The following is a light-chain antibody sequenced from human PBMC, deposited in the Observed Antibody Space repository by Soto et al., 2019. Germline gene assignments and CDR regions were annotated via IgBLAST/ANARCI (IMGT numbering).Light chain of an antibody. CDR2: GAS. CDR1: QSVSSSY. Sequence: EIVLTQSPGTLSLSPGERATLSYRASQSVSSSYLAWYQQKPGQAPRLLIYGASSRATGIPDRFSGSGSGTDFTLTISRLEPEDFAVYYCQQYGSSPFTVGPGTKVDIK. J-gene: IGKJ3*01. V-gene: IGKV3-20*01. CDR3: QQYGSSPFT.